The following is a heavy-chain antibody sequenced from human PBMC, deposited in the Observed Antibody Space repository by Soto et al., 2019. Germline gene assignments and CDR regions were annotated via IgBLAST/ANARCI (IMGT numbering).Heavy chain of an antibody. J-gene: IGHJ6*03. V-gene: IGHV5-51*01. CDR1: GYSFTSYW. Sequence: PGESLKISCKGSGYSFTSYWIGWMRQMPGKGLEWMGIIYPGDSDTRYSPSFQGQVTISADKSISTAYLQWSSLKASDTAMYYCARHVLQSQFYIDVWGKGTTVTVSS. CDR2: IYPGDSDT. D-gene: IGHD4-4*01. CDR3: ARHVLQSQFYIDV.